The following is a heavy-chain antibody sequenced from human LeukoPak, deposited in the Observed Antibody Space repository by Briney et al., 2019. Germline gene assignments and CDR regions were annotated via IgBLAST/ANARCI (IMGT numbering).Heavy chain of an antibody. V-gene: IGHV4-39*01. CDR3: ARRPVTTGANWFDP. CDR1: GGSISSSSYY. Sequence: SETLSLTCTVSGGSISSSSYYWGWIRQPPGKGLEWIGSIYYSGSTYYNPSLKSRATISVDTSKNQFSLKLSSVTAADTAVYYCARRPVTTGANWFDPWGQGTLVTVSS. D-gene: IGHD4-11*01. J-gene: IGHJ5*02. CDR2: IYYSGST.